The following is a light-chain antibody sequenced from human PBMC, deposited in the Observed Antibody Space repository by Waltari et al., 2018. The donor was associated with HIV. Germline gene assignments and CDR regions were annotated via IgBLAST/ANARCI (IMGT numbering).Light chain of an antibody. CDR2: AAS. CDR1: QGISTW. J-gene: IGKJ4*01. Sequence: DIQMTQSPSSVSASVGDRVTIACRARQGISTWLAWYQQKPGKAPNLLIYAASSLQSGVPSRFSGSGSGTTFTLTISSLQPEDFGNYYCQQTSSFPPTFGGGTKVDIK. V-gene: IGKV1-12*01. CDR3: QQTSSFPPT.